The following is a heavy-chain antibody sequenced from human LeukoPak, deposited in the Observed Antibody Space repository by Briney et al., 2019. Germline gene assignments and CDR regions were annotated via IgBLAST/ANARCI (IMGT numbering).Heavy chain of an antibody. V-gene: IGHV1-8*01. D-gene: IGHD2-15*01. J-gene: IGHJ4*02. CDR1: GYTFTSYD. Sequence: ASVKVSCKASGYTFTSYDINWVRQATGQGLEWMGWMNPNSGNTGYAQKFQGRVTMTRNTSIGTAYMELSSLRSEDTAVYYCARGGDCSGGSCYLIDYWGQGTLVTVSS. CDR3: ARGGDCSGGSCYLIDY. CDR2: MNPNSGNT.